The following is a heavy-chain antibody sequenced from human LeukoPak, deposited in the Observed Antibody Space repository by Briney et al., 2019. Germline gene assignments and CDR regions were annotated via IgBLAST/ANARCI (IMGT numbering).Heavy chain of an antibody. Sequence: PGGSLRLSCAASGFTFSTYWMTWVRRAPGKGLEWLANIKEDGSESYYVDSVKGRFTISRDNAKNSLYLQMNNVRGEDTAVYFCLRGLEYWGQGALVIVSS. J-gene: IGHJ4*02. CDR2: IKEDGSES. V-gene: IGHV3-7*01. CDR3: LRGLEY. CDR1: GFTFSTYW.